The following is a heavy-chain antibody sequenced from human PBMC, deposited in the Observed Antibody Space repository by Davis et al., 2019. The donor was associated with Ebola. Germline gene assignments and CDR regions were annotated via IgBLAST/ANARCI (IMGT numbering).Heavy chain of an antibody. Sequence: ASVKVSCKASGYTFTGYYMHWVRQAPGQGLEWMGWINPNSGGTNYAQKFQGRVTMTRDTSISTAYMELSRLRSDDTAVYYCARDSYDDYYGSAEYYFDYWGQGTLVTVSS. CDR1: GYTFTGYY. CDR3: ARDSYDDYYGSAEYYFDY. CDR2: INPNSGGT. V-gene: IGHV1-2*02. D-gene: IGHD3-10*01. J-gene: IGHJ4*02.